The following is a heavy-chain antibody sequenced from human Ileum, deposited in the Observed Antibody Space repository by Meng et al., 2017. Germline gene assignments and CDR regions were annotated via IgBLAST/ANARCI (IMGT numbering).Heavy chain of an antibody. V-gene: IGHV4-34*01. J-gene: IGHJ5*02. D-gene: IGHD1-26*01. CDR3: ARRVGATPYAYNWLDP. CDR2: IDHSGGT. Sequence: QVQLQRWGEGLLRPSETRSPPGGVYGGSFSGYYWSWIRQPPGKGLEWIGEIDHSGGTNYNPSLKNRVTISVDTSNNRFSLKLSSVKAADTALYFCARRVGATPYAYNWLDPWGQGTLVTVSS. CDR1: GGSFSGYY.